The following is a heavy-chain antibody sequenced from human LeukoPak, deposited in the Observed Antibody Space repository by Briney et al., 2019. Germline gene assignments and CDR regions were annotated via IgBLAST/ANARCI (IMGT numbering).Heavy chain of an antibody. CDR3: ARGPRHYDYVWGSYRTLVYFDY. Sequence: SETLSLTCAVYGGSFSGYYWSWIRQPPGKGLEWIGEINHSGSTNYNPSLKSRVTISVDTSKNRFSLKLSSVTAADTAVYYCARGPRHYDYVWGSYRTLVYFDYWGQGTLVTVSS. D-gene: IGHD3-16*02. J-gene: IGHJ4*02. CDR1: GGSFSGYY. CDR2: INHSGST. V-gene: IGHV4-34*01.